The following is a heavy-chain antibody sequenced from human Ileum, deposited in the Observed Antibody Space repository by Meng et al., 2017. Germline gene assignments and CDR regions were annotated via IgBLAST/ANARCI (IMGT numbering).Heavy chain of an antibody. CDR3: ARLSAGAPTNWFGP. V-gene: IGHV4-59*08. J-gene: IGHJ5*02. CDR1: GGSLTSYY. Sequence: QVQLQESGPGLVKPSETLSLTCTVSGGSLTSYYWSWIRQAPGKGLEWIGYVYDSGSTNYNPSLRSRLSISVDESKNQFSLKLSSVTAAETAVYYCARLSAGAPTNWFGPWGQGTLVTVSS. CDR2: VYDSGST. D-gene: IGHD3-10*01.